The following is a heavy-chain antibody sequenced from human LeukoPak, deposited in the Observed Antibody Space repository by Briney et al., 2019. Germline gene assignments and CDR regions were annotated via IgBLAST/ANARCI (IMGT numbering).Heavy chain of an antibody. J-gene: IGHJ5*02. D-gene: IGHD2-15*01. V-gene: IGHV4-39*07. CDR1: GGSISSSSYY. CDR3: AREVKLIRFDP. Sequence: PSETLSLTCTVSGGSISSSSYYWGWIRQPPGKGLEWIGSIYYSGSTYYNPSLKSRVTISVDTSKNQFSLKLSSVTAADTAVYYCAREVKLIRFDPWGQGTLVTVSS. CDR2: IYYSGST.